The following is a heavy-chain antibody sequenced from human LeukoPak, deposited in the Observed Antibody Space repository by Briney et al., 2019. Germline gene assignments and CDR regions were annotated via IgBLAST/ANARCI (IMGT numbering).Heavy chain of an antibody. D-gene: IGHD7-27*01. CDR1: GFTFSSHG. V-gene: IGHV3-23*01. Sequence: GGSLRLSCAASGFTFSSHGMDWVRQAPGMGLEWVSGVSPSGDITYYADSVKGRFAISRDNSRSTVYFQLNSLRADDTAVYYCAKDIDWGRFDVWGRGTLVTVSS. J-gene: IGHJ2*01. CDR2: VSPSGDIT. CDR3: AKDIDWGRFDV.